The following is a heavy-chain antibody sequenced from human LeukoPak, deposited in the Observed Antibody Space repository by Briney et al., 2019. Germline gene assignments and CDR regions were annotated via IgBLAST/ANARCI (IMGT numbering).Heavy chain of an antibody. D-gene: IGHD2-21*02. CDR1: GGSFSGYY. CDR2: INHSGST. J-gene: IGHJ4*02. Sequence: SETLSLTCAVYGGSFSGYYWSWIRQPPGKGLEWIGEINHSGSTNYNPSLKSRVTISVDTSKNQFSLKLSSVTAADTAVYYCARVAYCGGDCHSFGQFDHWGQGTLVTVSS. CDR3: ARVAYCGGDCHSFGQFDH. V-gene: IGHV4-34*01.